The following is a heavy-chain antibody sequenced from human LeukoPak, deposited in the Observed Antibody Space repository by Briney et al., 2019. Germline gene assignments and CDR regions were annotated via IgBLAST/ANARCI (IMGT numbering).Heavy chain of an antibody. CDR1: GFTFSSYA. CDR2: ISGSGGST. CDR3: AKDRGVGYCSSTSCYNWFDP. V-gene: IGHV3-23*01. Sequence: TGGSLRLSCAASGFTFSSYAMSWVRQAPGKGLEWVSAISGSGGSTYYADSVKGRFTISRDNSKNTLYLQMNSLRAEDTAVYYCAKDRGVGYCSSTSCYNWFDPWGQGTLVTVSS. D-gene: IGHD2-2*01. J-gene: IGHJ5*02.